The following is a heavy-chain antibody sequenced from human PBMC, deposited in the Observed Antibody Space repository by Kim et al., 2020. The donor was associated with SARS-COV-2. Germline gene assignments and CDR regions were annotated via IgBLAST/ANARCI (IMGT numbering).Heavy chain of an antibody. J-gene: IGHJ4*02. CDR2: IYYSGST. D-gene: IGHD3-22*01. CDR3: ARDHYYYDSSGPKRYFDY. V-gene: IGHV4-59*01. CDR1: GGSISSYY. Sequence: SETLSLTCTVSGGSISSYYWSWIRQPPGKGLEWIGYIYYSGSTNYNPSLKSRVTISVDTSKNQFSLKLSSVTAADTAVYYCARDHYYYDSSGPKRYFDYWGQGTLVTVSS.